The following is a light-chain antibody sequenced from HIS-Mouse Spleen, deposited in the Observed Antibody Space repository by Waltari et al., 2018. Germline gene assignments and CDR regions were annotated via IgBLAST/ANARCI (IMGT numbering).Light chain of an antibody. J-gene: IGLJ2*01. V-gene: IGLV2-14*01. Sequence: QSALTQPASVSGSPGQSLTISCTGTSSDVGGYNYLSWYQQHPGKAPKLMIYEVSNRPSGVSNRFSGSKSGNTASLTISGLQAEDEADYYCSSYTSSSTYVVFGGGTKLTVL. CDR3: SSYTSSSTYVV. CDR1: SSDVGGYNY. CDR2: EVS.